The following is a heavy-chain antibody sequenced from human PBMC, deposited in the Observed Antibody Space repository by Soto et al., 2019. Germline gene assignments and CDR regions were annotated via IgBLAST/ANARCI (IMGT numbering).Heavy chain of an antibody. CDR1: GFTFSSYS. CDR2: ISGNGGST. J-gene: IGHJ4*02. Sequence: GGSLRLSCSASGFTFSSYSIHWVRQAPGKGLEYVSAISGNGGSTNYADSVKGRFTISRDNSKNTLYLQMSSLTAEDSAIYYCARGSTDSYPGSRIFDFWGRGTLVTVSS. V-gene: IGHV3-64*04. D-gene: IGHD3-10*01. CDR3: ARGSTDSYPGSRIFDF.